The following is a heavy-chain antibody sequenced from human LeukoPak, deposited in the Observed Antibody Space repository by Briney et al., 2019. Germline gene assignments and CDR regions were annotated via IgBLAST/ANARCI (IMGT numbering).Heavy chain of an antibody. D-gene: IGHD4-17*01. V-gene: IGHV3-23*01. CDR2: ISASGGNT. CDR3: AKRTMTTKTFDY. CDR1: GFTFSSYA. Sequence: GGSPRLSCAASGFTFSSYAMSWVRQAPGKGLEWVSGISASGGNTNHADSVKGRFTISRDNSKNTLYLQMNSLRAEDTAVYFCAKRTMTTKTFDYWGQGALVTVSS. J-gene: IGHJ4*02.